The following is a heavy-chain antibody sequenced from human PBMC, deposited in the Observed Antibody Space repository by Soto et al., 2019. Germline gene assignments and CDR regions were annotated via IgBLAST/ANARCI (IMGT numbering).Heavy chain of an antibody. Sequence: GGSLRLSCAASGFTFSTYAMNWVRQAPGKGLEWVSAISGSGQSTYYADSVKGRFTISRDNSKNTLYLQMNSLRAEDTAVYYCAKSGIPGYSSGWYHASDDAFDIWGQGTMVTVSS. D-gene: IGHD6-19*01. CDR2: ISGSGQST. CDR1: GFTFSTYA. V-gene: IGHV3-23*01. J-gene: IGHJ3*02. CDR3: AKSGIPGYSSGWYHASDDAFDI.